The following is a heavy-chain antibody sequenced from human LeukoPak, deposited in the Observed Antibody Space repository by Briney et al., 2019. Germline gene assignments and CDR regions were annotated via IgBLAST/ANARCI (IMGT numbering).Heavy chain of an antibody. CDR3: ARDSAVAGYVGNDY. Sequence: ASVKVSCKASGYTFTGYYMHWVRQAPGQGLEWMGRINPNSGGTNYAQKFQGRVTMTRDTSISTAYMELSRLRSDDTAVYYCARDSAVAGYVGNDYWGQGTLVTVSS. V-gene: IGHV1-2*06. CDR2: INPNSGGT. CDR1: GYTFTGYY. J-gene: IGHJ4*02. D-gene: IGHD6-19*01.